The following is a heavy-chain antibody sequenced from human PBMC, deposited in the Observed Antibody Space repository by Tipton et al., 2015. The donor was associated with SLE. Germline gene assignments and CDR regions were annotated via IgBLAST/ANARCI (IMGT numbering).Heavy chain of an antibody. Sequence: LRLSCTVSGGSISSYYWSWIRQPPGKGLEWIGYIYYSGSTNYNPSLKSRVTISVDTSKNQFSLKLSSVTAADTAVYYCAGERPLNEFDPWGQGTLVTVSS. CDR3: AGERPLNEFDP. CDR2: IYYSGST. V-gene: IGHV4-59*01. CDR1: GGSISSYY. J-gene: IGHJ5*02.